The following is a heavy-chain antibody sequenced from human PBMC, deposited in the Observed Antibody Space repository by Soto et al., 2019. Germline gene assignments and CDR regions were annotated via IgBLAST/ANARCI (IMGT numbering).Heavy chain of an antibody. CDR1: GYSFTSYD. D-gene: IGHD2-21*02. V-gene: IGHV1-8*01. J-gene: IGHJ4*02. CDR2: INPNSGNT. Sequence: QVQLVQSGAEVKKPGASVKVSCKASGYSFTSYDLNWVRQATGQGLEWMGWINPNSGNTGYAQNFQGRVTMTRDTSMSTAYMELRGLRSEDTAVYYWARAYCDGDCYVDYWGQGTLVTVSS. CDR3: ARAYCDGDCYVDY.